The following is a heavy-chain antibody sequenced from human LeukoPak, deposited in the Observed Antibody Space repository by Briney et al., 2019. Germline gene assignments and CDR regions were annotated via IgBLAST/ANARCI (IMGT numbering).Heavy chain of an antibody. CDR3: AKSPNYYHDNSEHWAFDI. CDR2: ISGGGDET. J-gene: IGHJ3*02. Sequence: QPGGSLRLSCEVSGFSFQSYAMTWVRQAPEKGLEWVSAISGGGDETFYTDSVKGRFTISRDDSKNTLHLRMNSLRAEDSAIYFCAKSPNYYHDNSEHWAFDIWGRGTMVTVSS. D-gene: IGHD3-22*01. CDR1: GFSFQSYA. V-gene: IGHV3-23*01.